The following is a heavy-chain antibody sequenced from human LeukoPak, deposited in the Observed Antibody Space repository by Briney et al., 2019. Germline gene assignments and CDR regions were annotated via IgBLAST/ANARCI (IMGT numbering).Heavy chain of an antibody. Sequence: PSETLSLTCTVSGYSISSGYYWGWIRQPPGKGLEWIGSIYHSGSTYYNPSLKSRVTISVDTSKNQFSLKLSSVTAADTAVYYCAREGYCSSTSCHPDYWGQGTLVTVSS. CDR2: IYHSGST. J-gene: IGHJ4*02. D-gene: IGHD2-2*01. CDR3: AREGYCSSTSCHPDY. CDR1: GYSISSGYY. V-gene: IGHV4-38-2*02.